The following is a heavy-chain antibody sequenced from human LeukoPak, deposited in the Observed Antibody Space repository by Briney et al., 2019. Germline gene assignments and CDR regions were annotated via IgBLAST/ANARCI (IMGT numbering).Heavy chain of an antibody. D-gene: IGHD5-12*01. Sequence: ASVKVSCKAYGGTFTSYAISWVRQAPGQGLEWRGVIIPIFGTANYTQKFQGRVTTTPDKSTSTAYMELSSVRSEDTAVYYCARDSDPYSGYLNFDYWGQGTLVSVS. CDR1: GGTFTSYA. V-gene: IGHV1-69*06. J-gene: IGHJ4*02. CDR2: IIPIFGTA. CDR3: ARDSDPYSGYLNFDY.